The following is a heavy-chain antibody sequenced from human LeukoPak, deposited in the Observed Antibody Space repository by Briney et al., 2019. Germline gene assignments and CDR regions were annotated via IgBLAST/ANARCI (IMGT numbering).Heavy chain of an antibody. CDR3: AKATSVTTLFDY. Sequence: GGSLRLSCAASGFIFSSYGMTWVRQAPGKGLEWVSAISGGGSGGSTYYADSVKGRFTISRDNSKNTLYLQMNSLRVEDTAVYYCAKATSVTTLFDYWGQGTLVTVSS. V-gene: IGHV3-23*01. CDR1: GFIFSSYG. J-gene: IGHJ4*02. CDR2: ISGGGSGGST. D-gene: IGHD4-17*01.